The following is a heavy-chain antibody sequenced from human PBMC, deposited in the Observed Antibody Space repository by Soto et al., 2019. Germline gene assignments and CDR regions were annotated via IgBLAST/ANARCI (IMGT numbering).Heavy chain of an antibody. V-gene: IGHV3-48*03. J-gene: IGHJ6*02. D-gene: IGHD3-3*01. Sequence: GGSLRLSCAASGFTFSSYEMNWVRQAPGKGLEWVSYISSSGSTIYYADSVKGRFTISRDNAKNSLYLQMNSLRAEDTAVYYCARAPVLRFRMDVWGQGTTVTVSS. CDR3: ARAPVLRFRMDV. CDR1: GFTFSSYE. CDR2: ISSSGSTI.